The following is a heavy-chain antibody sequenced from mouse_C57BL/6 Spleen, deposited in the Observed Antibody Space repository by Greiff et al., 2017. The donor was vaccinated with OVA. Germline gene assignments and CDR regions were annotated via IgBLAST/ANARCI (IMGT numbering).Heavy chain of an antibody. V-gene: IGHV5-6*01. J-gene: IGHJ3*01. D-gene: IGHD3-2*01. CDR2: ISSGGSYT. Sequence: EVHLVESGGDLVKPGGSLKLSCAASGFTFSSYGMSWVRQTPDKRLEWVATISSGGSYTSYPDSVKGRFSISRDNAKNTLYLQMSSLKSEDTAMYYSASQGTARAFAYWGQGTLVTVSA. CDR3: ASQGTARAFAY. CDR1: GFTFSSYG.